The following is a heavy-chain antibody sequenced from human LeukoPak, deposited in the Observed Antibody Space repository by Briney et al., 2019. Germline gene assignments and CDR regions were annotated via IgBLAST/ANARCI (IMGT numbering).Heavy chain of an antibody. CDR3: ARDSPDIVATIVASNYFDY. Sequence: GRSLRLSCAASGFTFRSYAMHWVRQAPGKGLEWGAVISYDGSNKYYADSVKGRFPISRNNSKNTLYPQMNSLRAEDTAVYYCARDSPDIVATIVASNYFDYWGQGTLVTVSS. CDR2: ISYDGSNK. J-gene: IGHJ4*02. D-gene: IGHD5-12*01. CDR1: GFTFRSYA. V-gene: IGHV3-30*04.